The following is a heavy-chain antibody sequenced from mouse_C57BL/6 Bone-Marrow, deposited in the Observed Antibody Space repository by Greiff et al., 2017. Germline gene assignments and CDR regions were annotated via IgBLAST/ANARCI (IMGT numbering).Heavy chain of an antibody. CDR2: IDPEDGET. J-gene: IGHJ2*01. CDR3: TRSLIYYGTNY. V-gene: IGHV14-2*01. CDR1: GFNIKDYY. D-gene: IGHD1-1*01. Sequence: VQLQQSGAELVKPGASVKLSCTASGFNIKDYYIHWVKQRIEQGLEWIGRIDPEDGETKYAPKFQDKATITADTSSNTAYLQLSSLTSEDTAVYYCTRSLIYYGTNYWCQGTTLTVSS.